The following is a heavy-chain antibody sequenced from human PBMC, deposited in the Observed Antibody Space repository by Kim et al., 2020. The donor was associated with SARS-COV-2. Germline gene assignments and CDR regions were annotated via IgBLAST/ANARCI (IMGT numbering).Heavy chain of an antibody. V-gene: IGHV4-39*01. CDR1: GGSISSSSYY. D-gene: IGHD6-13*01. Sequence: SETLSLTCTVSGGSISSSSYYWGWIRQPPGKGLEWIGSIYYSGSTYYNPSLKSRVTISVDTSKNQFSLKLSSVTAADTAVYYCASLVYSSSWYETDDYWGQGTLVTVSS. CDR2: IYYSGST. CDR3: ASLVYSSSWYETDDY. J-gene: IGHJ4*02.